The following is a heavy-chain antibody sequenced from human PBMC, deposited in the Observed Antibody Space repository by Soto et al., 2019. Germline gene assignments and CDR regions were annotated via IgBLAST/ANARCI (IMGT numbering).Heavy chain of an antibody. CDR3: ARHWIDYSNYVVQPPDVGSILY. D-gene: IGHD4-4*01. V-gene: IGHV4-39*01. CDR1: GGSISSSSYY. CDR2: IYYSGST. J-gene: IGHJ4*02. Sequence: SETLSLTCTVSGGSISSSSYYWGWIRQPPGKGLEWIGSIYYSGSTYYNPSLKSRVTISVDRSKNQFSLKLSSVTAADTAVYYCARHWIDYSNYVVQPPDVGSILYWGQGTLVTVSS.